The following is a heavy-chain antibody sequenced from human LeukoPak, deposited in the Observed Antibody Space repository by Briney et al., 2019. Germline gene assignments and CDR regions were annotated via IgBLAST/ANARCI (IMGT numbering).Heavy chain of an antibody. CDR2: ISSSSSYI. Sequence: PGGSLRLSCAASGFTFSSYWMSWVRQAPGKGLEWVSSISSSSSYIYYADSVKGRFTIPRDNAKNSLYLQMNSLRAEDTAVYYCARDLNRVYSSSSFYFDYWGQGTLVTVSS. D-gene: IGHD6-13*01. J-gene: IGHJ4*02. CDR3: ARDLNRVYSSSSFYFDY. CDR1: GFTFSSYW. V-gene: IGHV3-21*01.